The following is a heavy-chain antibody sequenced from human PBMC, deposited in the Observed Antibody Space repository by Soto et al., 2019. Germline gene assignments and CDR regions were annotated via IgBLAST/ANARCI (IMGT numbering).Heavy chain of an antibody. CDR2: IVVASGQT. D-gene: IGHD2-15*01. V-gene: IGHV1-58*02. CDR3: SADRPDIGVGWWG. J-gene: IGHJ6*02. Sequence: SVKVSCKASGSGFISSGIQWVRQAHGQRLEWIGWIVVASGQTNYAKNFRGRVAITRDTSTATAYIQLTVLTSEDTAGYFCSADRPDIGVGWWGCGRGTTVTLCS. CDR1: GSGFISSG.